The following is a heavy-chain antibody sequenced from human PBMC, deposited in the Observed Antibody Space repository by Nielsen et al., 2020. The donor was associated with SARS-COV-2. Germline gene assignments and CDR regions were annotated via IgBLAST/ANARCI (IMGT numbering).Heavy chain of an antibody. J-gene: IGHJ4*02. CDR1: GFTFSSYA. CDR2: ISYDGSNK. V-gene: IGHV3-30-3*01. CDR3: ARDGPTRATATDY. D-gene: IGHD2-2*01. Sequence: GESLKISCAASGFTFSSYAMHWVRQAPGKGLEWVAVISYDGSNKYYADSVKGRFTISRDNSKNTLFLQMNSLRPEDTAVYFCARDGPTRATATDYWGQGTLVIVSS.